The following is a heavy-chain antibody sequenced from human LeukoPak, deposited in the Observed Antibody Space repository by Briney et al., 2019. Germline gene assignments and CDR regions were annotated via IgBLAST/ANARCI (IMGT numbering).Heavy chain of an antibody. V-gene: IGHV3-7*01. CDR2: IEQDGSEK. Sequence: PGGSLRLSCAASGFTFSSYWMSWVRQAPGKGLEWVANIEQDGSEKYYVDSVKGRFTISRDNAKNSLYLQMNSLRAEDTAVYYCARTNYYDRIGGAFDIWGQGTMVTVSS. J-gene: IGHJ3*02. D-gene: IGHD3-22*01. CDR3: ARTNYYDRIGGAFDI. CDR1: GFTFSSYW.